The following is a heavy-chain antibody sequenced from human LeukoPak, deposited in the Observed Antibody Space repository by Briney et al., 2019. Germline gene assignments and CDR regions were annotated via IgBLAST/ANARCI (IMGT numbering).Heavy chain of an antibody. CDR2: ISGSGGST. V-gene: IGHV3-23*01. Sequence: GGSLRLSCAASGFTFSSYAMSWVRQAPGKGLEWVSAISGSGGSTYYADSVKGRFTISRDNAKNSLYLQMNSLRAEDTAVYYCARDRLTGVTTLDYWGQGTLVTVSS. J-gene: IGHJ4*02. CDR1: GFTFSSYA. D-gene: IGHD4-17*01. CDR3: ARDRLTGVTTLDY.